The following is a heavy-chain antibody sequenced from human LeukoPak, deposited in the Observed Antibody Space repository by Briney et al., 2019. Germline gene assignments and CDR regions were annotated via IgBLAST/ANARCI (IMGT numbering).Heavy chain of an antibody. J-gene: IGHJ5*02. CDR3: ARERTMVRGMSWFDP. CDR1: GDSISSYY. CDR2: FYTSGTT. Sequence: SETLSLTCTVSGDSISSYYWNWIRQPAGKGLEWIGRFYTSGTTDYNPSLKSRVTMSVDTSKNQFSLKLSSVTAADTAVYYCARERTMVRGMSWFDPWGQGTLVTVSS. V-gene: IGHV4-4*07. D-gene: IGHD3-10*01.